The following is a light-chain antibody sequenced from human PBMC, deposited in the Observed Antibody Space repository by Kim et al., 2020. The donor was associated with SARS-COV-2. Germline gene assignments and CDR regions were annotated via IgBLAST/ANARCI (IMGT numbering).Light chain of an antibody. Sequence: SVSPGERATLSCRASQSVSSNLAWYQQKPGQAPRLLIYGASTRATGIPARFSGSGSGTEFTLTISSLQSEDFATYYCQQVNSYPYTFGQGTKLEI. J-gene: IGKJ2*01. CDR1: QSVSSN. V-gene: IGKV3-15*01. CDR2: GAS. CDR3: QQVNSYPYT.